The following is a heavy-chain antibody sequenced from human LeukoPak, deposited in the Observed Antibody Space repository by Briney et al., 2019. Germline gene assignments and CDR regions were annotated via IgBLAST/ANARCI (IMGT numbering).Heavy chain of an antibody. Sequence: GASVKVSCKASGGTFSSYAISWVRQATGQGLEWMGWMNPNSGNTGYAQKFQGRVTITRNTSISTAYMELSRLRSEDTAVYYCARGSQLLWFGELLSYYYYYYLDVWGKGTTVTVSS. D-gene: IGHD3-10*01. CDR1: GGTFSSYA. CDR2: MNPNSGNT. CDR3: ARGSQLLWFGELLSYYYYYYLDV. J-gene: IGHJ6*03. V-gene: IGHV1-8*03.